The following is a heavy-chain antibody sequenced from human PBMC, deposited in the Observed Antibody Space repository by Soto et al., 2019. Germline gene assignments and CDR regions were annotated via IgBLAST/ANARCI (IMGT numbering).Heavy chain of an antibody. CDR3: ARSTGTRWFDP. CDR2: INHSGST. CDR1: GGSFSGYY. Sequence: QVQLQQWGAGLLKPSETLSLTCAVYGGSFSGYYWSWIRQPPGKGLEWIGEINHSGSTNYNPSLTRRVTISVDTSKHQFSLKLSSVTAADTAVYYCARSTGTRWFDPWGQGALVTVSS. D-gene: IGHD4-17*01. J-gene: IGHJ5*02. V-gene: IGHV4-34*01.